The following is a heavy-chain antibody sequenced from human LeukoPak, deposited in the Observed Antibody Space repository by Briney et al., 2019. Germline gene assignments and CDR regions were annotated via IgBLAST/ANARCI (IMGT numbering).Heavy chain of an antibody. CDR1: GFTVSSNS. V-gene: IGHV3-66*03. J-gene: IGHJ4*02. D-gene: IGHD3-22*01. Sequence: GGSLRLSCTVSGFTVSSNSMSWVRQAPGKGLEWVSFIYSDNTHYSDSVKGRFTISRDNSKNTLYLQMNSLRAEDTAVYYCAKSYPNYYDSSGYYPDYWGQGTLVTVSS. CDR3: AKSYPNYYDSSGYYPDY. CDR2: IYSDNT.